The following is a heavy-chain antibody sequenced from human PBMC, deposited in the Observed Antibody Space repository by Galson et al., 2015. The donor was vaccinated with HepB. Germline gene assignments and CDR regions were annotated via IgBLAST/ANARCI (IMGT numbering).Heavy chain of an antibody. Sequence: SLRLSCAASGFTFSSYWMSWVRQAPGKGLEWVANIKQDGSEKYYVDSVKGRFTISRDNAKNSLYLQMNSLRAEDTAVYYCARRHLTRVPAAMRYYYYGMDVWGQGTTVTVSS. V-gene: IGHV3-7*01. J-gene: IGHJ6*02. CDR3: ARRHLTRVPAAMRYYYYGMDV. CDR2: IKQDGSEK. CDR1: GFTFSSYW. D-gene: IGHD2-2*01.